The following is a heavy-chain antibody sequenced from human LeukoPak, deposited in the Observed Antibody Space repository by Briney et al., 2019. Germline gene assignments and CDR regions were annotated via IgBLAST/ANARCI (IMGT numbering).Heavy chain of an antibody. J-gene: IGHJ4*02. CDR2: IKQDGSEK. V-gene: IGHV3-7*01. CDR3: AREDTAMVPNFDY. D-gene: IGHD5-18*01. CDR1: GFTFSSYW. Sequence: GGSLRFSCAASGFTFSSYWMSWVRQAPGKGLEWVANIKQDGSEKYYVDSVKGRFTISRDNAKNSLYLQMNSLRAEDTAVYYCAREDTAMVPNFDYWGQGTLVTVSS.